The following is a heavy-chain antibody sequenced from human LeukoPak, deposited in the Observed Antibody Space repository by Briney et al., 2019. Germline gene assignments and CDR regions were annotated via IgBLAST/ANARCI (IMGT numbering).Heavy chain of an antibody. CDR2: IYWDDNQ. CDR3: ARSGVREKYKSTFDY. D-gene: IGHD1-14*01. CDR1: GFSLSTSGVG. V-gene: IGHV2-5*02. J-gene: IGHJ4*02. Sequence: SGPTLVNPTQTLTLTCTFSGFSLSTSGVGVGWIRQPPGKALEWLALIYWDDNQRYSPSLKSRLTITKDTSKNQVVLTMTNMDPVDTATYYCARSGVREKYKSTFDYWGQGTLVTVSS.